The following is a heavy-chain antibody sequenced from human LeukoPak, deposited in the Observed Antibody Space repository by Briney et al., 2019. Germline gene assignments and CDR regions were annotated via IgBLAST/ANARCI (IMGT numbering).Heavy chain of an antibody. V-gene: IGHV4-4*07. CDR2: IYTSGST. CDR1: GSSISSHY. Sequence: KPSETLSLTCTVSGSSISSHYWSWIRQPAGKGLEWIGRIYTSGSTNYNPSLKSRVTMSVDTSKNQFSLKLSSVTAADTAVYYCARSYIAVAVCWFDPWGQGTLVTVSS. J-gene: IGHJ5*02. D-gene: IGHD6-19*01. CDR3: ARSYIAVAVCWFDP.